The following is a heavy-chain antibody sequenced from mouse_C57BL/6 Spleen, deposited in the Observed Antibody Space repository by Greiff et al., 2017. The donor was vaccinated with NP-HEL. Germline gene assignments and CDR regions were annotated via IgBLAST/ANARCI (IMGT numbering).Heavy chain of an antibody. CDR3: ARGDYVDAMDY. CDR1: GYAFSSSW. D-gene: IGHD2-4*01. CDR2: IYPGDGDP. J-gene: IGHJ4*01. V-gene: IGHV1-82*01. Sequence: VQLQQSGPELVTPGASVKISCKASGYAFSSSWMNWVKQRPGKGLEWIGRIYPGDGDPNYNGKFKGKATLTADKSSSTAYMQLSSLTSADSAVYCCARGDYVDAMDYWGQGTSVTVSS.